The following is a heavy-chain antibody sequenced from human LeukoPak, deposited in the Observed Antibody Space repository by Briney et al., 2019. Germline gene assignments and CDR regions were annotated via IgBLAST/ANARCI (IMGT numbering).Heavy chain of an antibody. CDR3: ARDHGIVVVVAATTLDY. J-gene: IGHJ4*02. V-gene: IGHV3-21*01. Sequence: PGGSLRLSCAASGFTFSSYSMNWVRQAPGKGLEWVSSISSSSSYIYYADSVKGRFTISRDNAKNSLYLQMNSLRAEDTAVYYCARDHGIVVVVAATTLDYWGQGTLVTVSS. CDR1: GFTFSSYS. D-gene: IGHD2-15*01. CDR2: ISSSSSYI.